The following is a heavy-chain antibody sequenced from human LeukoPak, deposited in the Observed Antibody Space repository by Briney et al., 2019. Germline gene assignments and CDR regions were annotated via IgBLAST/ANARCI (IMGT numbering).Heavy chain of an antibody. V-gene: IGHV4-59*01. Sequence: SETLSLTCTVSGGSISSYYWSWIRQPPGKGLEWIGYIYYSGSTNYNPSLKSRVTISVDTPKNQFSLKLSSVTAADTAVYYCASCEYGEYFQHWGQGTLVTVSS. CDR3: ASCEYGEYFQH. D-gene: IGHD4-17*01. CDR1: GGSISSYY. J-gene: IGHJ1*01. CDR2: IYYSGST.